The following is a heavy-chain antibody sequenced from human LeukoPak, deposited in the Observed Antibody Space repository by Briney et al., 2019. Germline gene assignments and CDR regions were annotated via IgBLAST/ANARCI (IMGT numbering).Heavy chain of an antibody. CDR2: ISYDGSNK. V-gene: IGHV3-30*14. Sequence: GRSLRLSCAASGFTFSSYAMHWVRQAPGKGLEWVAVISYDGSNKYYADSVKGRFTISRENAKNSLYLQMNSLRAGDTAVYYCARATTLTKDYYDRYAFDIWGQGTMVTVSS. CDR1: GFTFSSYA. D-gene: IGHD3-22*01. J-gene: IGHJ3*02. CDR3: ARATTLTKDYYDRYAFDI.